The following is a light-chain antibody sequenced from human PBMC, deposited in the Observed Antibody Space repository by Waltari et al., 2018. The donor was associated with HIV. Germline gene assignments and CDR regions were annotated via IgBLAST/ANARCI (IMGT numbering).Light chain of an antibody. CDR2: DSS. Sequence: DIQMTQSPSSLSASLGDRVTITCRASHSISNSLNWYQQKPGKAPKLLMYDSSTLKSGVPSRFSGSGSGTDFTLTISSLQPEDFATYYCQQSDSAPYTFGQGTKVEIK. CDR1: HSISNS. V-gene: IGKV1-39*01. CDR3: QQSDSAPYT. J-gene: IGKJ2*01.